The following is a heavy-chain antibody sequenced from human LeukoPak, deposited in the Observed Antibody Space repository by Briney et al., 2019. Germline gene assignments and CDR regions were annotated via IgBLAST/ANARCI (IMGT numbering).Heavy chain of an antibody. V-gene: IGHV3-23*01. Sequence: TGGSLRLSCAASGFTFSTYAMSWVRQAPGKGLEWVSAISGSGVGTYYADSVKGRFTISRDNSKNTLFLQINSLRAEDTAVYYCAHNTSAWSFDSWGQGTLVTVSS. CDR3: AHNTSAWSFDS. D-gene: IGHD6-19*01. J-gene: IGHJ4*02. CDR1: GFTFSTYA. CDR2: ISGSGVGT.